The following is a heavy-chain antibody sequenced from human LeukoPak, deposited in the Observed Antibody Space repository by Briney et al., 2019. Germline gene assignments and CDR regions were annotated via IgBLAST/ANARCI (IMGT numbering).Heavy chain of an antibody. D-gene: IGHD1-26*01. Sequence: SETLSLTCAVYGGSFSGYYWSWIRQPPGKGLEWIGYIYYSGSTNYKPSLKSRVTISVDTSKNQFSLKLSSVTAADTAVYYCAREGETRANDYWGQGTLVTVSS. CDR1: GGSFSGYY. CDR3: AREGETRANDY. V-gene: IGHV4-59*01. J-gene: IGHJ4*02. CDR2: IYYSGST.